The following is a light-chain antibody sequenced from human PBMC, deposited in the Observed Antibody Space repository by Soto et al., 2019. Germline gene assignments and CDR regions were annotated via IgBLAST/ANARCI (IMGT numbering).Light chain of an antibody. V-gene: IGKV1-39*01. J-gene: IGKJ1*01. CDR2: AAS. CDR3: QQTYSTPRT. Sequence: DIQMTQSPSSLSASVGDRVTITCRASQSIDSYLNWYQHNPGKAPKLLIYAASSLQSGVSSRFSGSGSGTDFTLTISSLQHEDFATYYCQQTYSTPRTFGQGTKVEI. CDR1: QSIDSY.